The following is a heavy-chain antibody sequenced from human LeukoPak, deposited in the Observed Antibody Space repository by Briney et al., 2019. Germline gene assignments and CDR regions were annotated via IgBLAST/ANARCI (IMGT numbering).Heavy chain of an antibody. CDR1: GGSMSSCY. CDR3: AKQPNIWNCRSFFDP. V-gene: IGHV4-59*08. J-gene: IGHJ5*02. CDR2: IYYSGST. Sequence: SETLSLTCTVSGGSMSSCYWRWIRQPPGKGLEWIGCIYYSGSTSYNPSPKSRVTISVDTSKNQFSLKLSSVTAADTAVYYCAKQPNIWNCRSFFDPWGQGTLVTVSS. D-gene: IGHD1-7*01.